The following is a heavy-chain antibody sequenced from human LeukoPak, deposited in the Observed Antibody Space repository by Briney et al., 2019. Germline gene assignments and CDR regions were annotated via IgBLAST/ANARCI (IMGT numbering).Heavy chain of an antibody. D-gene: IGHD2-15*01. CDR3: AKDLAAKGY. J-gene: IGHJ4*02. V-gene: IGHV3-23*01. Sequence: GGSLRLSCAASGLTFSNYAMNWVRQPPGKGLEWVSAISGSGGTTYYAESVKGRFTISRVNSQNTLFLQTNSLRAEDTAVYYCAKDLAAKGYWGQGTLVTVSS. CDR2: ISGSGGTT. CDR1: GLTFSNYA.